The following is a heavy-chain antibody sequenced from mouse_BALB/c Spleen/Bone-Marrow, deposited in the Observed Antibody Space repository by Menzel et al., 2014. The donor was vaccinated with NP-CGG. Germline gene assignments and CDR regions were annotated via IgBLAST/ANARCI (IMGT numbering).Heavy chain of an antibody. CDR1: GFTFSSYG. CDR3: ARGLGFFDY. D-gene: IGHD4-1*01. V-gene: IGHV5-6-3*01. J-gene: IGHJ2*01. CDR2: INSNGGST. Sequence: DVKLVESGGGLVQPGGSLKLSCAASGFTFSSYGMSWVRQTPGKRLELVATINSNGGSTYYPDSVKGRFTISRDNAKNTLYLQMSSLESEDTAMYYCARGLGFFDYWGQGTTLTVSS.